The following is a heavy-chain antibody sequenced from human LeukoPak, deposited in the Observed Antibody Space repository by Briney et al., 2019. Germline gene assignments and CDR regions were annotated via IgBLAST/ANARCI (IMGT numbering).Heavy chain of an antibody. J-gene: IGHJ4*02. Sequence: GGSLRLSCAASGFTFSSYEMNWVRQAPGKGLEWVSYISSSGSTIYYADSVKGRFTISRDNAKNSVYLQMNSLRAEDTAIYYCAKDWNWNYYGSTVYWGQGTLVTVSS. D-gene: IGHD3-10*01. CDR1: GFTFSSYE. CDR2: ISSSGSTI. V-gene: IGHV3-48*03. CDR3: AKDWNWNYYGSTVY.